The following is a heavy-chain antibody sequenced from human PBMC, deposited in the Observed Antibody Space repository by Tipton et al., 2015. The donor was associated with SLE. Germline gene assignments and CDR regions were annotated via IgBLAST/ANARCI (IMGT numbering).Heavy chain of an antibody. Sequence: LRLSCAVSGYSISSGYYWGWIRQPPGKGLEWIGSIYHSGSTNYNPSLKSRVTISVDTSKNQFSLKLSSVTAADTAVYYCARDKGTVVVLHAFDIWGQGTMVTVSS. J-gene: IGHJ3*02. V-gene: IGHV4-38-2*02. CDR2: IYHSGST. D-gene: IGHD3-22*01. CDR1: GYSISSGYY. CDR3: ARDKGTVVVLHAFDI.